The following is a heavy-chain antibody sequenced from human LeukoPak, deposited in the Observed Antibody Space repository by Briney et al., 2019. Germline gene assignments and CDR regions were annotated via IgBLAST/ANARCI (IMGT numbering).Heavy chain of an antibody. Sequence: SETLSLTCTVSGGSISSSSYYWGWIRQPPGKGLDWIGSIYYSGSTYYNPSLKSRVTISVDTSKNQFSLKLSSVTAADTAVYYCARAKVGAPTALDAFDIWGQGTMVTVSS. CDR3: ARAKVGAPTALDAFDI. V-gene: IGHV4-39*07. D-gene: IGHD1-26*01. CDR1: GGSISSSSYY. CDR2: IYYSGST. J-gene: IGHJ3*02.